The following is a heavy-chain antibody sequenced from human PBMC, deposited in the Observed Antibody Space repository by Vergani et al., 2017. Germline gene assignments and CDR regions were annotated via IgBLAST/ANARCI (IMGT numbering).Heavy chain of an antibody. CDR1: GGSISSGSYY. CDR2: IYTSGSN. CDR3: ARVVLPITMVRGAMKFDP. V-gene: IGHV4-61*02. D-gene: IGHD3-10*01. Sequence: QVQLQESGPGLVKPSQTLSLTCTVSGGSISSGSYYWSWIRQPAGKGLEWIGRIYTSGSNNYTPSLKSRVTISVDTSKNQFSLKLSSVTAADTAVYYCARVVLPITMVRGAMKFDPWGQGTLVTVSS. J-gene: IGHJ5*02.